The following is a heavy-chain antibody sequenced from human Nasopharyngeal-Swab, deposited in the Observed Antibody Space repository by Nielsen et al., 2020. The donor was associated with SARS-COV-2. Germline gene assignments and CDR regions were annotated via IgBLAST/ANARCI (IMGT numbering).Heavy chain of an antibody. CDR3: VKFLAGSGDYYYYGMDV. CDR2: ISSNGGST. V-gene: IGHV3-64D*08. Sequence: WIRQPPGKGLEYVSAISSNGGSTHYADSVKGRFTISRDNSKNTLYLQMSSLRAEDTAVYYCVKFLAGSGDYYYYGMDVWGQGTTVTVSS. D-gene: IGHD6-19*01. J-gene: IGHJ6*02.